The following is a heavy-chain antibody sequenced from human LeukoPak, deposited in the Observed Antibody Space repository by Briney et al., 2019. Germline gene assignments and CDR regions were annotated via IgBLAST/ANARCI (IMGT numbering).Heavy chain of an antibody. CDR2: ISYSGST. J-gene: IGHJ6*02. D-gene: IGHD3-10*01. CDR1: GVSISSADNY. V-gene: IGHV4-30-4*01. Sequence: SQTLSLTCTVSGVSISSADNYWTWIRQPPGKGLEWIGYISYSGSTYYNPSLKSRVTISLDTSKNQFSLTLRSVTAADTAVYYCARTHHMFRGVRTYYYGMDVWGQGTTVTVSS. CDR3: ARTHHMFRGVRTYYYGMDV.